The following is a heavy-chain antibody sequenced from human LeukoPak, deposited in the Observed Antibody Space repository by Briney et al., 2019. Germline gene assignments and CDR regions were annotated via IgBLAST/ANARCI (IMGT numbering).Heavy chain of an antibody. J-gene: IGHJ4*02. V-gene: IGHV3-23*01. D-gene: IGHD6-19*01. CDR1: GFTFSSYA. CDR2: IVGSGSRI. CDR3: AKDAKAGWNFDY. Sequence: GGSLRLSCAASGFTFSSYAMTWVRRAPGKGLEWISAIVGSGSRIFYADFVKGRFTISRENSKNMLYLQMNSLRAEDTAVYYCAKDAKAGWNFDYWGQGTLVTVSS.